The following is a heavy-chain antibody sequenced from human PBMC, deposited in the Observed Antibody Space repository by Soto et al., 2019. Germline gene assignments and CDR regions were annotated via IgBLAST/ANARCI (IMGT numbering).Heavy chain of an antibody. CDR2: ISAGGGSTI. J-gene: IGHJ4*02. CDR3: ARQRGYYDSSGLDY. D-gene: IGHD3-22*01. CDR1: GFTFSDYY. V-gene: IGHV3-11*01. Sequence: GGSLRLSCAASGFTFSDYYMSWLRQAPGKGLEWVSYISAGGGSTIYYADSVKGRFTISRDNAKNSLYLQMNSLRAEDTAMYYCARQRGYYDSSGLDYWGQGALVTVS.